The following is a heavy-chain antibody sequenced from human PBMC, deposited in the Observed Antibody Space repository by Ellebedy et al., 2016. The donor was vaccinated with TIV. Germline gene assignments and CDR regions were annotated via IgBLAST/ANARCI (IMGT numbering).Heavy chain of an antibody. V-gene: IGHV4-59*01. Sequence: SETLSLXXTVSGGSISSYYWSWIRQPPGKGLEWIGYIYYSGSTNYNPSLKSRVTISVDTSKNQFSLKLSSVTAADTAVYYCAREGPKGFDPWGQGTLVTVSS. CDR2: IYYSGST. J-gene: IGHJ5*02. CDR1: GGSISSYY. CDR3: AREGPKGFDP.